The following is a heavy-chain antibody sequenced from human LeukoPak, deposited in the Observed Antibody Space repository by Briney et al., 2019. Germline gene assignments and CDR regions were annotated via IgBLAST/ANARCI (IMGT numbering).Heavy chain of an antibody. Sequence: GGSLRLSCAASGFTFSSYGMHWVRQAPGQGLEWVAVISYDGSNKYYADSGKGRFTISRDNSRNTLYLQMNSLRAEDTAVYYCARPSRDYYYGMDVWGQGTTVTVSS. J-gene: IGHJ6*02. CDR1: GFTFSSYG. CDR2: ISYDGSNK. V-gene: IGHV3-30*03. CDR3: ARPSRDYYYGMDV.